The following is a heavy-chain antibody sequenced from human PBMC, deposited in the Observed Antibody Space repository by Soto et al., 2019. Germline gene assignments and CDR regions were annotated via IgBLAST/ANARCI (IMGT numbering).Heavy chain of an antibody. CDR3: AKGDYSSGWYLRY. D-gene: IGHD6-19*01. Sequence: EVQLLESGGGLVQPGGSLRLSCAASGFTFSSYAMSWVRQSPGKGLEWVSAISGSGGSTYYADSVKGRFTISRDNSKNTLYLQMNSLRAEDTAVYYCAKGDYSSGWYLRYWGQGTLVTVSS. V-gene: IGHV3-23*01. CDR2: ISGSGGST. CDR1: GFTFSSYA. J-gene: IGHJ4*02.